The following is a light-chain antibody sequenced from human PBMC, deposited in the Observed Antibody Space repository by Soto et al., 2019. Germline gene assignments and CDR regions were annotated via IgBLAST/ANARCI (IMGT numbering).Light chain of an antibody. CDR3: SSYTRSSTLI. CDR2: EVR. Sequence: LTQPASVSGSPGQSITISCTGTSSDVGGYNYVSWYRQHPGKAPKLMIYEVRNRPSGVSNRFSGSKSGNTASLTISGLQAEDEADYYCSSYTRSSTLIFGIGTKVTVL. V-gene: IGLV2-14*01. CDR1: SSDVGGYNY. J-gene: IGLJ1*01.